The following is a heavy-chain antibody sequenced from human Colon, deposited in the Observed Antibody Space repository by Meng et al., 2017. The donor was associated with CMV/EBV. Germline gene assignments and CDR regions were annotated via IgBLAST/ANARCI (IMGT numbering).Heavy chain of an antibody. CDR3: ALRGLAAGTFYH. V-gene: IGHV4-59*01. D-gene: IGHD6-13*01. Sequence: QGQRQGSGPGLVKPSGTLAPCSAVSDDPMRRNCWSWIRQPPGKGLEWIGYVCYNGITDYNPSLKSRVTISGDTSKNQFSLQVTSVTAADTAMYYCALRGLAAGTFYHWGQGTLVTVSS. J-gene: IGHJ1*01. CDR1: DDPMRRNC. CDR2: VCYNGIT.